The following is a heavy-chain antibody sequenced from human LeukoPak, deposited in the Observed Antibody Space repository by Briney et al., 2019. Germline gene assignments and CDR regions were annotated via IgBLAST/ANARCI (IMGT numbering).Heavy chain of an antibody. J-gene: IGHJ6*03. CDR1: GGSFSGYY. V-gene: IGHV4-34*01. CDR3: ARGAHDFWSGSNYYYYMDV. CDR2: INHSGST. Sequence: SETLSLTCAVYGGSFSGYYWSLIRQPPGKGLEWIGEINHSGSTNYNPSLKSRVTISVDTSKNQFSLKLSSVTAADTAVYYCARGAHDFWSGSNYYYYMDVWGKGTTVTVSS. D-gene: IGHD3-3*01.